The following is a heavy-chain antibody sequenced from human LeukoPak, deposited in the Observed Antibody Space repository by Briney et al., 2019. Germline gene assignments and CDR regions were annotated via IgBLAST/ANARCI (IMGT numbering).Heavy chain of an antibody. CDR2: INPKSGDT. J-gene: IGHJ4*02. Sequence: GASVKVSCKASGYTFTDYYMHWVRQAPGQGLEWMGWINPKSGDTNFAQKFQGRVTMTRDTSITTAYMELSRLTSDDTAVYYCARDYYGSGSFSGYWGQGTLVTVSS. CDR3: ARDYYGSGSFSGY. V-gene: IGHV1-2*02. D-gene: IGHD3-10*01. CDR1: GYTFTDYY.